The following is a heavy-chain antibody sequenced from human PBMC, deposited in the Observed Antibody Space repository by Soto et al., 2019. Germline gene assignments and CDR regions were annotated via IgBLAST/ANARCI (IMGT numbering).Heavy chain of an antibody. CDR1: GFTFSSYG. J-gene: IGHJ2*01. CDR3: ARDPSPGGFDPRGYFDL. CDR2: IWYDGSNK. V-gene: IGHV3-33*01. D-gene: IGHD3-10*01. Sequence: QVQLVESGGGVVQPGRSLRLSCAASGFTFSSYGMHRVRQAPGKGLEWVPVIWYDGSNKYYADSVKGRFTISRDNSQNTLYLQMNSLRAEDTAVYYCARDPSPGGFDPRGYFDLWGRGTLVTVSS.